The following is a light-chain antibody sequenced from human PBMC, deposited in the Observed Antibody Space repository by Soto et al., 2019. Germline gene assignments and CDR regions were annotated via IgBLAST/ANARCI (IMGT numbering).Light chain of an antibody. V-gene: IGLV2-8*01. CDR1: SSDIGGYNY. CDR3: TSYAGSNGLL. CDR2: EGS. J-gene: IGLJ2*01. Sequence: QSALTQPPSASGSPGQSVTISCTGTSSDIGGYNYVSWYQQHPGKAPKLVIYEGSKRPSGVPARFSVSKSDNTASLTVSGLQAEDEANYFCTSYAGSNGLLFGGGTKLTVL.